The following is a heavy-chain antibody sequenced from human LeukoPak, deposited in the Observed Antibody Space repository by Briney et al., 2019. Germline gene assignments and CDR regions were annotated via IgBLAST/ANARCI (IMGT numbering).Heavy chain of an antibody. CDR1: GFTFSSYS. CDR2: ISSSSSYI. J-gene: IGHJ6*03. Sequence: PGGSLRLSCAASGFTFSSYSMNWVRQAPGKGLEWVSSISSSSSYIYYADSVKGRFTISRDNAKNSLYLQMNSLRAEDTAVYYCARAPKGYCSSTSCRDYYYYYMDVWGKGTTVTVSS. D-gene: IGHD2-2*01. V-gene: IGHV3-21*01. CDR3: ARAPKGYCSSTSCRDYYYYYMDV.